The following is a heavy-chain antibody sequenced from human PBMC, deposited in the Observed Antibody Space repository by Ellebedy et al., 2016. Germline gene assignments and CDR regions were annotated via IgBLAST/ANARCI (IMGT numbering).Heavy chain of an antibody. V-gene: IGHV3-21*04. D-gene: IGHD3-3*01. CDR3: ARGPGGYDEGDY. Sequence: GESLKISCAASGFTFNIAGMTWVRQAPGKGLEWVATIVFSGTATYYSDSVKGRFIISRDNAKNSLFLQMNSLRVEDTAVYYCARGPGGYDEGDYWGQGTLVTVSS. CDR1: GFTFNIAG. J-gene: IGHJ4*02. CDR2: IVFSGTAT.